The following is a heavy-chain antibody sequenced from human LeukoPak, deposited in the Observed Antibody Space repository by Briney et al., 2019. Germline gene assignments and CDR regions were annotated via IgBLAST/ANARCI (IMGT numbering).Heavy chain of an antibody. Sequence: PGGSLRLSCAASGFTFSDYYMSRIRQAPGKGLEWVSYISSSGSTIYYADSVKGRFTISRDNAKNSLYLQMNSLRAEDTAVYYCAGGRYSGSPMDYWGQGTLVTVSS. V-gene: IGHV3-11*04. D-gene: IGHD1-26*01. CDR3: AGGRYSGSPMDY. J-gene: IGHJ4*02. CDR1: GFTFSDYY. CDR2: ISSSGSTI.